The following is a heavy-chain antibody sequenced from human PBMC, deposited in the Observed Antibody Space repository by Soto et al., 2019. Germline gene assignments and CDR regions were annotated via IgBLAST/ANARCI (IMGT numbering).Heavy chain of an antibody. CDR1: GPTVSTYG. Sequence: DVQLVESGGGLVKPGGSLRLSCVASGPTVSTYGMNWIRQTPGKGLEWVSSITRSGSYIHYADSVQGRFTVSRDNAKNSMYLQMNSLRVEDTAVYFCARDESAGSSTSNWGQGTLVTVSS. D-gene: IGHD2-2*01. CDR2: ITRSGSYI. CDR3: ARDESAGSSTSN. V-gene: IGHV3-21*01. J-gene: IGHJ4*02.